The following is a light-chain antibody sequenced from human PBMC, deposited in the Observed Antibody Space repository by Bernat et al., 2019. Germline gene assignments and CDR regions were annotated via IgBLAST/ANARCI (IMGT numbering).Light chain of an antibody. CDR3: AVWDDSLSGWV. V-gene: IGLV1-47*02. CDR2: TNN. Sequence: QSVLTQPPSASGTPGQRVTISCSGSNSNIGNHYVYWYQQLPGMAPKVLIYTNNHRPSGVPDRFSGSKSGTSASLAISGLRSEEEADYYCAVWDDSLSGWVFGGGPKLTVL. CDR1: NSNIGNHY. J-gene: IGLJ3*02.